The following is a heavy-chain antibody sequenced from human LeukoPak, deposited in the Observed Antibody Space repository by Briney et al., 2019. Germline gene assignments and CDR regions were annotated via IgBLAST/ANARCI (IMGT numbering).Heavy chain of an antibody. V-gene: IGHV4-59*08. J-gene: IGHJ3*02. CDR2: IYYSGST. Sequence: SETLSLTCTVSGGSISSYYWSWIRQPPGKGLEWIGYIYYSGSTNYNPSLKSRVTISVDTSKNQFSLKLSSVTAAVTAVYYCARTPSSRPTLAFDIWGQGTMVTVSS. D-gene: IGHD4-17*01. CDR3: ARTPSSRPTLAFDI. CDR1: GGSISSYY.